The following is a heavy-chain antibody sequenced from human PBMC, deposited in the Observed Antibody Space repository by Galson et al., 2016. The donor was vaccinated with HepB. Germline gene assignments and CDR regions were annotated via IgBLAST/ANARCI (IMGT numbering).Heavy chain of an antibody. CDR3: ARTMVRGVPGFDI. D-gene: IGHD3-10*01. V-gene: IGHV1-8*01. J-gene: IGHJ3*02. CDR1: GYTFTSYD. Sequence: SVKVSCKASGYTFTSYDIYWVRQASGQGLECMGWMNPSSGNTGYAQNFQGRVSMTSDASISTAYMELSGLRSEDTAVYYCARTMVRGVPGFDIWGQGTMVAVSS. CDR2: MNPSSGNT.